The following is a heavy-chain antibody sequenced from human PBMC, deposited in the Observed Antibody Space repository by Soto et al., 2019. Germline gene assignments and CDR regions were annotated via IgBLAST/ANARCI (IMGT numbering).Heavy chain of an antibody. D-gene: IGHD5-12*01. CDR1: GYTFTRSG. Sequence: ASVKVSCKASGYTFTRSGISWVRQAPGQGLEWMGWISTYNGDTNYAQTFQGRVTMTTDTSTSTVHMEVRSLRSDDTAVYYCAREGVAPYYCYGMDVWGQGTPVPVSS. V-gene: IGHV1-18*01. J-gene: IGHJ6*02. CDR2: ISTYNGDT. CDR3: AREGVAPYYCYGMDV.